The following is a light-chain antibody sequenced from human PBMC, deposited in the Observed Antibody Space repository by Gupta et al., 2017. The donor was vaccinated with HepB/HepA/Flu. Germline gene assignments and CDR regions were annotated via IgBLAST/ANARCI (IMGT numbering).Light chain of an antibody. CDR2: DAS. CDR3: QQYDKLPWT. CDR1: QDISNY. J-gene: IGKJ1*01. V-gene: IGKV1-33*01. Sequence: DIQMTQSPSSLSASVGDRVTITCQASQDISNYLNWYQHKPGKAPKLLIYDASNLETGVPSRFSGSGSGTDFSFTISSLQPEDTATYYCQQYDKLPWTFGQGTKVEIK.